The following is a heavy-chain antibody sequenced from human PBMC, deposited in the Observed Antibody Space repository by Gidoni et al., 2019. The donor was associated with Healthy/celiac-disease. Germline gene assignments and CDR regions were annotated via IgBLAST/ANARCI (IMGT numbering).Heavy chain of an antibody. Sequence: QVQLQQWGAGLLQPSETLSLTCAVYGGSFSGYYWSWIRPPPGKGLEWLGEINHSGSTNYNPSLKSRVTISVDTSKNQFSLKLSSVTAADTAVYYCARGRLGAYLAYYGSGTPYYYYGMDVWGQGTTVTVSS. D-gene: IGHD3-10*01. J-gene: IGHJ6*02. CDR2: INHSGST. CDR3: ARGRLGAYLAYYGSGTPYYYYGMDV. V-gene: IGHV4-34*01. CDR1: GGSFSGYY.